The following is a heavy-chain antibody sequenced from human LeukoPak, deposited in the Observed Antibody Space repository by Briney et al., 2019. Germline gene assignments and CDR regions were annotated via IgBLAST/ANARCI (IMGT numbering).Heavy chain of an antibody. D-gene: IGHD3-22*01. J-gene: IGHJ4*02. CDR2: FDPEDGET. CDR3: ATTAYDSSGYYSFPFDY. Sequence: ASVKVSCKVSGYTLTELSMHWVRQAPGKGLEWMGGFDPEDGETIYAQKFQGRVTMTEDTSTDTAYMELSSLRSEDTAVYYCATTAYDSSGYYSFPFDYWGQGTLVTVSS. CDR1: GYTLTELS. V-gene: IGHV1-24*01.